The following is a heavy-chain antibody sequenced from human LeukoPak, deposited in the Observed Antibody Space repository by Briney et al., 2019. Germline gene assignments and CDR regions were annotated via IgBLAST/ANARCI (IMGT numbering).Heavy chain of an antibody. J-gene: IGHJ4*02. D-gene: IGHD2-8*02. CDR1: GFTFSTFA. CDR2: IFPSGGEI. Sequence: GGSLRLSCAASGFTFSTFAMIWVRQPPGKGLEWVSSIFPSGGEIHYADSVRGRFTISRDDSKSTLSLQMNSLRAEDTAIYYCATYRQVLLPFESWGQGTLVTASS. V-gene: IGHV3-23*01. CDR3: ATYRQVLLPFES.